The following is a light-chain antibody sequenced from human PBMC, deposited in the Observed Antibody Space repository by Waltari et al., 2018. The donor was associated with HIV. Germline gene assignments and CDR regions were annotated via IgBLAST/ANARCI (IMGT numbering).Light chain of an antibody. CDR3: QQRSNWLPLT. Sequence: EIVLTQSPGTLYLSPGEGATLSCRASQSVSSSYLAWYQQRRGQAPSLLIYDASSRPTGVPDRFRGSGSGTHFTLTISRLEPEDFAVYYCQQRSNWLPLTFGGGTKVEIK. CDR2: DAS. V-gene: IGKV3D-20*02. J-gene: IGKJ4*01. CDR1: QSVSSSY.